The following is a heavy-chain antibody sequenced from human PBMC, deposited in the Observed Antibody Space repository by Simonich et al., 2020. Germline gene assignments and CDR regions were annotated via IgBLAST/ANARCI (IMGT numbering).Heavy chain of an antibody. CDR2: IKPDGGGT. V-gene: IGHV1-2*02. D-gene: IGHD6-13*01. Sequence: QVQLVQSGAEVKKPGASVKVSCKASGYTFTGYYMHWVRQAPGQGLEGWGGIKPDGGGTSEAQKFKGRGTKTRDTSIGPAYMERSRLRPDDTAVYYCARGGVRSSSWYWYFDLWGRGTLVTVSS. CDR3: ARGGVRSSSWYWYFDL. J-gene: IGHJ2*01. CDR1: GYTFTGYY.